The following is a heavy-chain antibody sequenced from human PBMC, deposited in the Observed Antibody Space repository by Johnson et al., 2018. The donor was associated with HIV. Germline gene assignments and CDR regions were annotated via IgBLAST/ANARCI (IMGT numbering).Heavy chain of an antibody. Sequence: EVQLVESGGGLVQPGGSLRLSCAASGFTFDDYAMHWVRQAPGKGLEWVSGSSWNRGSIGYADSVKGRFTISRDNAKNSLYLQMKSLRAEDTAFYYCAKDAAYSGSYGLAMMYAFDIWGQGTMVTVSS. CDR2: SSWNRGSI. D-gene: IGHD1-26*01. CDR3: AKDAAYSGSYGLAMMYAFDI. V-gene: IGHV3-9*01. J-gene: IGHJ3*02. CDR1: GFTFDDYA.